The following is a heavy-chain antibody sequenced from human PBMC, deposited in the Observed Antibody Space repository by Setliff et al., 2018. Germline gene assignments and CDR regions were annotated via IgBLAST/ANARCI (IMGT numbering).Heavy chain of an antibody. V-gene: IGHV4-4*08. J-gene: IGHJ4*02. CDR2: IYTRGST. CDR3: LRIRLVPHGHS. D-gene: IGHD2-15*01. CDR1: GGSISGYY. Sequence: SETLSLTCNVFGGSISGYYWNWIRQPPGKGLEWIGNIYTRGSTNYNPSLRTRVSISVDTSKNHFSLRLSSVTAADTAVYYCLRIRLVPHGHSWGQGTLVTVSS.